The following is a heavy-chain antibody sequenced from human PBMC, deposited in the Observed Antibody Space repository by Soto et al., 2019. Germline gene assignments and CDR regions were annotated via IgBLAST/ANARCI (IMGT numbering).Heavy chain of an antibody. D-gene: IGHD1-26*01. Sequence: QVQLVESGGGVVQPGRSLRLSCAASGFTFSSYGMHWVRQAPGKGLEWVAVIWYDGSNKYYADSVKGRFTISRDNSKNTLYLQMNSLRAEDTAVYYCARAMGAITGARFDYWGQGTLVTVSS. J-gene: IGHJ4*02. CDR1: GFTFSSYG. CDR3: ARAMGAITGARFDY. CDR2: IWYDGSNK. V-gene: IGHV3-33*01.